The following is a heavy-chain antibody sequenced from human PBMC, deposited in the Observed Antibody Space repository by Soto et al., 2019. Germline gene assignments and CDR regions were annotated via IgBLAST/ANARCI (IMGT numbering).Heavy chain of an antibody. V-gene: IGHV1-18*01. D-gene: IGHD5-12*01. CDR2: ISAYNGKT. CDR3: ARGGDVNYYHGMDV. Sequence: QVQLVQSGGEVKKPGASVKLSCTVSGYTFTSYGISWVRQAPGQGLEWMGWISAYNGKTNYAQNVQGRVTMTTDTSTRTAYMDLRSLRSDDTAVYYCARGGDVNYYHGMDVWGQGTTVTVSS. CDR1: GYTFTSYG. J-gene: IGHJ6*02.